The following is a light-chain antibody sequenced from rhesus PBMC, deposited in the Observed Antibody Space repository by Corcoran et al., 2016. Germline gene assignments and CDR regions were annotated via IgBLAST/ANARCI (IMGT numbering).Light chain of an antibody. CDR2: NTN. CDR1: TGAVTRDDY. V-gene: IGLV7-76*01. CDR3: LLFYNGIYI. J-gene: IGLJ1*01. Sequence: QAVVTQEPSLTVSPGGTVTRTCGSSTGAVTRDDYPDWFQQRPGQAPRGLIYNTNRRHSWTPARFSGSLAGGKAALTLSRVQPEDEVDYYCLLFYNGIYIFGTGTRLTVL.